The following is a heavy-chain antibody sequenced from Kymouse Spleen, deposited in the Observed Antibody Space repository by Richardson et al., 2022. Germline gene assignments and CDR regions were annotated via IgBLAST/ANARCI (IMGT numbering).Heavy chain of an antibody. Sequence: QVQLVESGGGVVQPGRSLRLSCAASGFTFSSYGMHWVRQAPGKGLEWVAVISYDGSNKYYADSVKGRFTISRDNSKNTLYLQMNSLRAEDTAVYYCAKALAARPYYYYYGMDVWGQGTTVTVSS. CDR2: ISYDGSNK. CDR3: AKALAARPYYYYYGMDV. V-gene: IGHV3-30*18. D-gene: IGHD6-6*01. J-gene: IGHJ6*02. CDR1: GFTFSSYG.